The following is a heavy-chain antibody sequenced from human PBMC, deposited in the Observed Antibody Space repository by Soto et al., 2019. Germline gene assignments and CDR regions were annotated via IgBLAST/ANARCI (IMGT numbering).Heavy chain of an antibody. CDR1: GGSFSGHY. D-gene: IGHD3-22*01. Sequence: SETLSLTCAVYGGSFSGHYWSWIRQSPGKGLEWIGEINQSGSTNQNPSLKSRVTISVDTSKNQFSLKLKSVTAADTAVYYCARGITMILVVQGDAPDKYYFDSWGQGTQVTVSS. V-gene: IGHV4-34*01. J-gene: IGHJ4*02. CDR3: ARGITMILVVQGDAPDKYYFDS. CDR2: INQSGST.